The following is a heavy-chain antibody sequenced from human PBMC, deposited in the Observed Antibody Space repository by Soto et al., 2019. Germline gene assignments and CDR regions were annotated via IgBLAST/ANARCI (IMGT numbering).Heavy chain of an antibody. J-gene: IGHJ3*02. CDR3: ASRNPRLGPDAFDI. V-gene: IGHV1-69*12. Sequence: QVQLVQSGAEVKKPGSSVKVSCKASGGTFSSYAISWVRQAPVQGLEWMGGIIPIFGTANYAQKFQGRVTITADESTSTAYMELSSLRSEDTAVYYCASRNPRLGPDAFDIWGQGTMVTVSS. D-gene: IGHD1-1*01. CDR2: IIPIFGTA. CDR1: GGTFSSYA.